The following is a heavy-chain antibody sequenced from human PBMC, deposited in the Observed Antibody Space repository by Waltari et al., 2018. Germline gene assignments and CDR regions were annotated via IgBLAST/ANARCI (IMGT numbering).Heavy chain of an antibody. CDR3: AKNFPTPYYFDY. CDR2: ISSSSNYI. CDR1: GFTFNRSN. V-gene: IGHV3-21*01. J-gene: IGHJ4*02. Sequence: EVQLVESGGGLVKPGGSLRLSCVASGFTFNRSNMNWVRQAPGKGLELVSSISSSSNYIYYADSVRGRFTISRDNAKNSLYLQMNSLRAEDTAVYYCAKNFPTPYYFDYWGQGTLVTISS.